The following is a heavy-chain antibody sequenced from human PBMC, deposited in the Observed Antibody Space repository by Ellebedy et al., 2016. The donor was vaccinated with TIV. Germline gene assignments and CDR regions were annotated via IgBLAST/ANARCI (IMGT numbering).Heavy chain of an antibody. CDR3: ARHSGNHLSGHFDH. Sequence: SVKVSCKASGGIFRSNALSWVRQAPGQGLEWIGGIIAIFGTPKYAQKFQGRVTITADESTSTAYMEVSGLRSEDTAMYYCARHSGNHLSGHFDHWGQGSLVTVSA. CDR2: IIAIFGTP. D-gene: IGHD5-12*01. CDR1: GGIFRSNA. J-gene: IGHJ4*02. V-gene: IGHV1-69*13.